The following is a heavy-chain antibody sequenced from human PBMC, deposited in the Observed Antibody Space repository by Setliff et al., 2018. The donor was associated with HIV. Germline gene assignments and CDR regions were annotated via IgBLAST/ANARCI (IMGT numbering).Heavy chain of an antibody. CDR1: GGSISSYY. CDR3: ARSPHNYDILTGYRSRGGAFDI. J-gene: IGHJ3*02. D-gene: IGHD3-9*01. V-gene: IGHV4-59*01. Sequence: SETLSLTCTVSGGSISSYYWSWIRQPPGKGLEWIGYIYYSGSTNYNPSLKSRVTISVDTSKNQFSLKLSSVTAADTAVYYCARSPHNYDILTGYRSRGGAFDIWGQGTMVT. CDR2: IYYSGST.